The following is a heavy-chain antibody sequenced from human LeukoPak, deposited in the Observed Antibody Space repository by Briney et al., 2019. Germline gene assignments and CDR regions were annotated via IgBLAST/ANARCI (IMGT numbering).Heavy chain of an antibody. CDR1: GGSFSRFY. CDR2: IDHRGDT. Sequence: ASETLSLTCAVYGGSFSRFYWSWIRQSPGKGLEWIAEIDHRGDTNYNPSVKSRVTVSVDTSKNQFSLKVRSLSAADTAVYYCARGATISETGYFDFWGQGTLVTVSS. J-gene: IGHJ4*03. V-gene: IGHV4-34*01. CDR3: ARGATISETGYFDF. D-gene: IGHD5-24*01.